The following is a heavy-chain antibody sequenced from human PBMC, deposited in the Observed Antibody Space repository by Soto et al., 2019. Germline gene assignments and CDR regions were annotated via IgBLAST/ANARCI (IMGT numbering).Heavy chain of an antibody. CDR1: GDSLSSDNFF. CDR2: IYHTGAA. Sequence: QVQLQESGPGLVKPSQTLSVTSTVSGDSLSSDNFFWSWVRQHPETGLEWVGYIYHTGAAYYNPSLKSRLTISLDTSKNRFSLSLISVTAADTAVYYCAREVISPATSDAFDIWGQGTMVILSS. J-gene: IGHJ3*02. V-gene: IGHV4-31*03. D-gene: IGHD1-26*01. CDR3: AREVISPATSDAFDI.